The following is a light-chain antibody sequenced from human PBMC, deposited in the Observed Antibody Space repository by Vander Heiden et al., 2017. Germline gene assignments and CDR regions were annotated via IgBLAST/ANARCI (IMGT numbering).Light chain of an antibody. CDR3: QQSYSTLLT. J-gene: IGKJ4*01. CDR2: TAT. CDR1: QRMSED. Sequence: DIQMTHSPSTLPASVGARVSITGRAGQRMSEDINWDEQKAGEAPRLLIDTATSWQSGVPSRFSGSGSGTDVTLTISRLQPEDFATYYCQQSYSTLLTFGGGTKMEIK. V-gene: IGKV1-39*01.